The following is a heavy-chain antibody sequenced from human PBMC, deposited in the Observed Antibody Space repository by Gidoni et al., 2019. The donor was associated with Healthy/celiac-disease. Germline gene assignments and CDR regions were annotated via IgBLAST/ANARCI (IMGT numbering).Heavy chain of an antibody. V-gene: IGHV3-7*03. CDR3: ARDPTQSHYWYFDL. CDR2: IKQDGSEK. Sequence: EVQLVESGGGLVQPGGSLRLSCAASGFTFSSYWMSWVRQAPGKGLEWVANIKQDGSEKYYVDSVKGRFTISRDNAKNSLYLQMNSLRAEDTAVYYCARDPTQSHYWYFDLWGRGTLVTVSS. CDR1: GFTFSSYW. J-gene: IGHJ2*01.